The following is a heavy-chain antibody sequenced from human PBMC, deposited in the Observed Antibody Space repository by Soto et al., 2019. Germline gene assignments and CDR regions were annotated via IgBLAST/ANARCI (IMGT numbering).Heavy chain of an antibody. Sequence: RVRKKNRKGLEWMGIIYPGDSDTRYSPSFQGQVTISADKSISTAYLQWSSLKASDTAMYYCARLLVVAATCTVSAIWGKGTMVIV. J-gene: IGHJ3*02. D-gene: IGHD2-15*01. CDR2: IYPGDSDT. V-gene: IGHV5-51*01. CDR3: ARLLVVAATCTVSAI.